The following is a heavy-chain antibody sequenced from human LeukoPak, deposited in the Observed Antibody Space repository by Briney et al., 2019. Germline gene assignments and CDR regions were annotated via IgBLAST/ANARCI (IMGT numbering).Heavy chain of an antibody. D-gene: IGHD3-10*01. Sequence: SETLSLTCTVSGGSISSYYWSWIRQPAGKGLEWIGRIYTSGSITYNPSLKSRVTISVDTSKNQFSLKLSSVTAADTAVYYCARGVGVLWFGELLAFDIWGQGTMVTVSS. CDR2: IYTSGSI. V-gene: IGHV4-4*07. J-gene: IGHJ3*02. CDR3: ARGVGVLWFGELLAFDI. CDR1: GGSISSYY.